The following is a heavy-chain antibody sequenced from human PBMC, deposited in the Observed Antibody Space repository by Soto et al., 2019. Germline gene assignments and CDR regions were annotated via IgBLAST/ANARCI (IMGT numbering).Heavy chain of an antibody. V-gene: IGHV4-4*07. CDR1: GASIAGSSY. D-gene: IGHD2-8*02. J-gene: IGHJ4*02. CDR3: ARGMTPPGAPAWYYFDS. Sequence: SEILSLTCSVSGASIAGSSYWSWIRQPAGKGLEWIGRFSLSGTTNYSPSLRSRVTMSADVSKNQFSLRLTSVTAADTALYYCARGMTPPGAPAWYYFDSWGQGTLVTVSS. CDR2: FSLSGTT.